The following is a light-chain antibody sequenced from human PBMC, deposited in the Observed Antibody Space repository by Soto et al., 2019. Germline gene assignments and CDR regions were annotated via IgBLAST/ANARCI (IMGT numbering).Light chain of an antibody. V-gene: IGKV3-20*01. J-gene: IGKJ1*01. CDR1: QTISSGS. CDR3: QQYGSSRT. Sequence: EIVLTQSPGTLSLSPVEGATLSCRASQTISSGSLAWYQQKPGQPPRLLIYGGSSRAAGIPDRFSGSGSGTDFTLTIRRLEPEDFAVYYCQQYGSSRTFGQGTKVDIK. CDR2: GGS.